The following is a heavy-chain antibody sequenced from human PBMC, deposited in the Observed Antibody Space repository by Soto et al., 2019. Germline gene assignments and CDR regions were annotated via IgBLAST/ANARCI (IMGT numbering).Heavy chain of an antibody. CDR3: ASSVFYGGNNRHDAFDI. Sequence: ASVKVSCKASGYTFTSYYMHWVRQAPGQGLEWMGIINPSGGSTSYAQKFQGRVTMTRDTSTSTVYMELSSLRSEDTAVYYCASSVFYGGNNRHDAFDIWGQGTMVTVSS. D-gene: IGHD4-17*01. CDR2: INPSGGST. V-gene: IGHV1-46*03. J-gene: IGHJ3*02. CDR1: GYTFTSYY.